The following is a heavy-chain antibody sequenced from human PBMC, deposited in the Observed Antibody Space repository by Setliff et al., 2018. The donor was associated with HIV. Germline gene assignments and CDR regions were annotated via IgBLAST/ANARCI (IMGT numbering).Heavy chain of an antibody. D-gene: IGHD3-22*01. V-gene: IGHV3-7*03. CDR1: GFSFGDYW. J-gene: IGHJ6*03. CDR2: IREDATSK. CDR3: ARAYYHHSGAYWSTDYYYSYIDV. Sequence: GGSLRLSCACSGFSFGDYWMTWVRQAPGKGLEWVASIREDATSKYYVGSVKGRFTISRDNAKNSLYLQMDSLRAEDTAVYYCARAYYHHSGAYWSTDYYYSYIDVWGKGTTVTVSS.